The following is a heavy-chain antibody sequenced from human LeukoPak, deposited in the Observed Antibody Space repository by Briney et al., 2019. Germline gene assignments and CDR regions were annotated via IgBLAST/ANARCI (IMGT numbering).Heavy chain of an antibody. J-gene: IGHJ4*02. V-gene: IGHV4-4*02. Sequence: SETLSLTCAVSGDSINREIWWHWVRQPPGKGLEWIGEIHHGGSTYYKPSLRSRVTISVDKSRNHLSLEMNSVTAADTAVYYCAREIPVFFASTLDSWGQGILVTVSS. CDR1: GDSINREIW. CDR2: IHHGGST. D-gene: IGHD2-2*01. CDR3: AREIPVFFASTLDS.